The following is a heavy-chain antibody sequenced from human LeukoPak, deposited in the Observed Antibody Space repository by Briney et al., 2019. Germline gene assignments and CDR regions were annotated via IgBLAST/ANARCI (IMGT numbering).Heavy chain of an antibody. D-gene: IGHD6-19*01. CDR1: GFTFSSYG. Sequence: GGSLRLSCAASGFTFSSYGMHWVRQAPGKGLEWVAVIWYDGSNKYYADSVKGRFTISRDNSKNTLYLQMNSLRAEDTAVYYCARDRTLYSSAPGGDYWGQGTLVTVSS. J-gene: IGHJ4*02. CDR3: ARDRTLYSSAPGGDY. V-gene: IGHV3-33*01. CDR2: IWYDGSNK.